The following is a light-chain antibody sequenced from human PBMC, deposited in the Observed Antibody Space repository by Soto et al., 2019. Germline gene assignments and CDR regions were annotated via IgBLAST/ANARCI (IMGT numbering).Light chain of an antibody. CDR3: MQALQTPCT. CDR1: QGLLHSNGYTY. J-gene: IGKJ2*02. Sequence: DIVMTQSPLSLPVTPGESASISCRSSQGLLHSNGYTYLDWYLQKPGQSPQLLIYLGSNRASGVPDRFSGSGSDTDFTLKIKRVEAEDVGVYYCMQALQTPCTFGQGTKLEIK. V-gene: IGKV2-28*01. CDR2: LGS.